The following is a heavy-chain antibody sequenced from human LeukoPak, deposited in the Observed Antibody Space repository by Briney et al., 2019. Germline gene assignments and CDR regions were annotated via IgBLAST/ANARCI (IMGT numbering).Heavy chain of an antibody. CDR2: IKQDGSEK. V-gene: IGHV3-7*01. Sequence: GGSLRLSRAASGFTFSSYCMSWVRQAPGKGLEWVANIKQDGSEKYYVDSVKGRFTISRDNAKNSLYLQMNSLRAEDTAVYYCARDRGYYFDYWGQGTLVTVSS. D-gene: IGHD3-10*01. CDR1: GFTFSSYC. J-gene: IGHJ4*02. CDR3: ARDRGYYFDY.